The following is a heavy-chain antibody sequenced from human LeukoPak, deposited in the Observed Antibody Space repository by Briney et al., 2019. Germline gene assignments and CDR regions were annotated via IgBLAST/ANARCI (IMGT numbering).Heavy chain of an antibody. Sequence: GGSLRLSCAASRFTFSNYAMHWVRQAPGKGLEWVAVISYDGSNKYYADSVKGRFTISRDNSKDTLYLQMNSLRAEDTAVYYCPGDYYDTSGNGAFDIWGQGTMVTVSS. V-gene: IGHV3-30-3*01. CDR3: PGDYYDTSGNGAFDI. D-gene: IGHD3-22*01. CDR1: RFTFSNYA. J-gene: IGHJ3*02. CDR2: ISYDGSNK.